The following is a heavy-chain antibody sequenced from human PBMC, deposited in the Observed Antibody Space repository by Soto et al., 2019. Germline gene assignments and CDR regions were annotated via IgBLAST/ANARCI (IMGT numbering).Heavy chain of an antibody. J-gene: IGHJ4*02. CDR2: ISYDGSNK. D-gene: IGHD1-26*01. V-gene: IGHV3-30*18. CDR1: GFTFSSYG. CDR3: AKGPGSYWDY. Sequence: GGSLRLSCAASGFTFSSYGMHWVRQAPGKGLEWVAVISYDGSNKYYADSVKGRFTISRDNSKNTLYLQMNSLRAEDTAVYYCAKGPGSYWDYWGQGTLVTVSS.